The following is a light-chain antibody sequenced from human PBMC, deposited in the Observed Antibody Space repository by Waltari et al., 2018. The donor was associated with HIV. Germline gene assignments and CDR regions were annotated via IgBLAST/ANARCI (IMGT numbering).Light chain of an antibody. CDR3: QQYFTTPNT. J-gene: IGKJ2*01. V-gene: IGKV4-1*01. CDR1: QSVLYSSNNKNY. CDR2: WAS. Sequence: DIVMTQSPDPLAVSLGERATINCKSSQSVLYSSNNKNYLAWYQQKPGQPPKLLIYWASTRGSGVPDRFSGSGSGTDFTLTISSLQAEDVAVYYCQQYFTTPNTFGQGTKLEIK.